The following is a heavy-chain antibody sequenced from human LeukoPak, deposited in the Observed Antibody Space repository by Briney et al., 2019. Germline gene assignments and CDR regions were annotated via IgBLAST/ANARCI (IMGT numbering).Heavy chain of an antibody. CDR2: ISYDGSNK. V-gene: IGHV3-30*03. J-gene: IGHJ3*02. D-gene: IGHD4/OR15-4a*01. CDR3: TTGSLVLDAFDI. Sequence: GGSLRLSCAASGFTFSNYGMHWVRQAPGKGLEWVTVISYDGSNKFYADSVKGRFSISRDNSKNTLYLQMNSLKTEDTAVYYCTTGSLVLDAFDIWGQGKMVTVSS. CDR1: GFTFSNYG.